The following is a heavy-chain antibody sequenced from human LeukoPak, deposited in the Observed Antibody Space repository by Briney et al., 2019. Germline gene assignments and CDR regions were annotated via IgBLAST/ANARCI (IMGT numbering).Heavy chain of an antibody. CDR1: GGSFSGYY. D-gene: IGHD2-15*01. CDR3: ARGPYNGWYCSGGSCYSVGYFDY. CDR2: INHSGST. Sequence: PSETLSLTCAVYGGSFSGYYWSWIRQPPGKGLEWIGEINHSGSTNYNPSLKSRVTISVDTSKNQFSLKLSSVTAADTAVYYCARGPYNGWYCSGGSCYSVGYFDYWGQGTLVTVSS. J-gene: IGHJ4*02. V-gene: IGHV4-34*01.